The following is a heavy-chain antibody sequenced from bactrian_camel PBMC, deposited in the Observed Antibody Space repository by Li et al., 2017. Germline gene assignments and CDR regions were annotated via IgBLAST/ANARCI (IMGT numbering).Heavy chain of an antibody. CDR3: AAALYPPEMLVASTTPDRIPY. V-gene: IGHV3S53*01. Sequence: HVQLVESGGGSVQVGGSLRLSCAASGYTHINNAMAWFRQAPGKEREGVAAIDSDGSTSYANSVKGRFTISQDNAKRTLYLQMNSLKPEDTAMYYCAAALYPPEMLVASTTPDRIPYWGQGTQVTVS. D-gene: IGHD2*01. J-gene: IGHJ4*01. CDR1: GYTHINNA. CDR2: IDSDGST.